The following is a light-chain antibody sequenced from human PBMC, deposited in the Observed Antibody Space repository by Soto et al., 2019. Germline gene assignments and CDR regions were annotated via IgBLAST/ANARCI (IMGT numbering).Light chain of an antibody. CDR1: QSVSSK. V-gene: IGKV3-15*01. Sequence: EIVMTQSPATLSVSPGEGATLSCRASQSVSSKLAWYQQKPGQSPRLLIYGASTRATGIPARFSGSGSGTEFPLISSSLQSEDSAVYYCQQYNSWLWTFGQGTKVEI. J-gene: IGKJ1*01. CDR3: QQYNSWLWT. CDR2: GAS.